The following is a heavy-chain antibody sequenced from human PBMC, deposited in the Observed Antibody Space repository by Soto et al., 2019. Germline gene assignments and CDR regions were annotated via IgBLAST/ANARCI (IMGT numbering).Heavy chain of an antibody. J-gene: IGHJ5*02. V-gene: IGHV1-3*01. CDR2: INAGNGNT. D-gene: IGHD3-10*01. CDR1: GYTFTSYA. CDR3: ARVLSYYNWFDP. Sequence: QVQLVQSGAEVKKPGASAKVSCKASGYTFTSYAMHWVRQAPGQRLEWMGWINAGNGNTKYSQKFQGRVTITRDTSASTAYMELSSLRSEDTAVYYCARVLSYYNWFDPWGQGTLVTVSS.